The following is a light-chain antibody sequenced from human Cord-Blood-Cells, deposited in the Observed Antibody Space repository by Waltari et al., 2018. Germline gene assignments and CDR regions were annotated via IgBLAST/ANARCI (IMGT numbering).Light chain of an antibody. CDR2: DDS. V-gene: IGLV3-21*03. CDR3: QVWDSSSDHPVV. CDR1: KIGSKS. J-gene: IGLJ2*01. Sequence: SYVLTQPPSVSVAPGKTARITCGGNKIGSKSVHWYQQKPGQAPVLVVYDDSDRPSGIPERFSGSNSGNTATLPISRVEAGDEADYYCQVWDSSSDHPVVFGGGTKLTVL.